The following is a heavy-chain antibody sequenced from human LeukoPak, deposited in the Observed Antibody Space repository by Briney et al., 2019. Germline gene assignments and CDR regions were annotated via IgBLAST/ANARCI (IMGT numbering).Heavy chain of an antibody. CDR1: GYSFTNYW. CDR3: ARSGLTVVTPRYGNNWFDP. J-gene: IGHJ5*02. V-gene: IGHV5-51*01. CDR2: IYPGDSDT. D-gene: IGHD4-23*01. Sequence: PGGSLRFSCQGSGYSFTNYWIGWARQMPGKGLEWMGIIYPGDSDTRYSPSFRGQVTISADKSISTAYVQWSSLKASDTAMYYCARSGLTVVTPRYGNNWFDPWGQGTLVTVSS.